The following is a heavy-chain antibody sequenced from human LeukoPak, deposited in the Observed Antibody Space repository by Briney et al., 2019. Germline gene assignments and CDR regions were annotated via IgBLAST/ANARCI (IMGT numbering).Heavy chain of an antibody. J-gene: IGHJ5*02. CDR3: ARDLGAPNSSPEDWFDP. D-gene: IGHD6-13*01. Sequence: GASVKVSCKASGYTFTGYYMHWVRQAPGQGLEWMGWINPNSGGTNYAQKFQGRVTMTRDTSISTAYMELSRLRSDDTAVYYCARDLGAPNSSPEDWFDPWGQGTLVTVSS. CDR2: INPNSGGT. V-gene: IGHV1-2*02. CDR1: GYTFTGYY.